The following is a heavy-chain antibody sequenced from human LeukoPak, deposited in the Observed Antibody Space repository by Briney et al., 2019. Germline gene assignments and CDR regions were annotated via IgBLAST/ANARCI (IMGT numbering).Heavy chain of an antibody. CDR3: VNVRG. Sequence: GGSLRLSCVASGFIVSNNYMSWVRQAPGKGLEYVSAISSNGGSTYYADSVKGRFTISRDNSKNTLYLQMSSLRAEDTAVYYCVNVRGWGQGTLVTVSS. CDR2: ISSNGGST. J-gene: IGHJ4*02. V-gene: IGHV3-64D*06. CDR1: GFIVSNNY.